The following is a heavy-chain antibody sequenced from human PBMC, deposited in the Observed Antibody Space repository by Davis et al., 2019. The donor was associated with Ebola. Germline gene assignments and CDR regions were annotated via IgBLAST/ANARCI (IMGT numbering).Heavy chain of an antibody. CDR2: INSDGSST. D-gene: IGHD3-3*01. V-gene: IGHV3-74*01. J-gene: IGHJ3*02. CDR1: GFRFSSYW. CDR3: AGGITIFGVLIIEAFDI. Sequence: HTGGSLRLSCAASGFRFSSYWMHWVRQAPGKGLVWVSRINSDGSSTSYADSVKGRFTISRDNAKNSLYLQMNSLRDEDTAVYYCAGGITIFGVLIIEAFDIWGQGTMVTVSS.